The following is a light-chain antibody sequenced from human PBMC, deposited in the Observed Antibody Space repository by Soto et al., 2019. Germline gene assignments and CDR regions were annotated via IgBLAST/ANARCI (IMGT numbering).Light chain of an antibody. J-gene: IGKJ1*01. CDR1: RSVSDTL. CDR2: GAS. V-gene: IGKV3-15*01. Sequence: EIVLTQSPGTLSLSPGERATLSCRADRSVSDTLLTWFQQKPGQAPRLLIYGASTRATGIPARFSGSGSGTEFTLTISSLQSEDFAVYYCQQYNNWPRTFGQGTKV. CDR3: QQYNNWPRT.